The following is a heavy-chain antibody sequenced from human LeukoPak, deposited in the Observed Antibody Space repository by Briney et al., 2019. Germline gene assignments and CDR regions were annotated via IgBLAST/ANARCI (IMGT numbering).Heavy chain of an antibody. Sequence: PSETLSLTCAAYGGSFSGYYWGWIRQPPGKGLEWIGEINYRGGTNYNPSLKSRVTISVDTSKNQFSLKLSSVTAADTAVYYCARALWGVREYLDSWGQGTLVTVSS. CDR1: GGSFSGYY. CDR3: ARALWGVREYLDS. D-gene: IGHD2/OR15-2a*01. J-gene: IGHJ4*02. CDR2: INYRGGT. V-gene: IGHV4-34*01.